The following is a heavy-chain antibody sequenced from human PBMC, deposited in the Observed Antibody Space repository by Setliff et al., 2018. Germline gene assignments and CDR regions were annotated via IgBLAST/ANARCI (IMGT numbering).Heavy chain of an antibody. CDR1: GYSISSGHY. CDR2: IFHTGAA. J-gene: IGHJ4*02. CDR3: ARNDRPWRYYFDY. V-gene: IGHV4-38-2*02. D-gene: IGHD3-9*01. Sequence: PSETLSLTCTVSGYSISSGHYWGWIRQSPGKGLDWIGSIFHTGAAYYNPSLESRFTISVDTSKNQFSLKLSSVTAADTAVYYCARNDRPWRYYFDYWGQGTLVTVSS.